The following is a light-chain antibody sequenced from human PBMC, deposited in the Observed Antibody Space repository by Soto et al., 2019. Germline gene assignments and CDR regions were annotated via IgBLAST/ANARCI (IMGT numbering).Light chain of an antibody. J-gene: IGLJ1*01. V-gene: IGLV2-8*01. CDR3: KSYAGSNTYV. CDR1: RNDIGAYEF. Sequence: QSALTQPPSASGSPGQSVTISCTGTRNDIGAYEFVSWYQHHPGKAPKLIIYEVVQRPSGVPDRFSGSKSGNTASLPVSGLQAADEADYYCKSYAGSNTYVFGTGTKVTVL. CDR2: EVV.